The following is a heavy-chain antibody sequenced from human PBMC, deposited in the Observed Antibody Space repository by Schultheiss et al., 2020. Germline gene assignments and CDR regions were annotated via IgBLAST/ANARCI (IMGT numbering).Heavy chain of an antibody. V-gene: IGHV4-59*08. CDR3: ARTPVTRRGFDY. CDR2: IYYSGST. CDR1: GGSFGGYY. Sequence: SETLSLTCAVYGGSFGGYYWSWIRQPPGKGLEWIGYIYYSGSTNYNPSLKSRVTISVDTSKNQFSLKLSSVTAADTAVYYCARTPVTRRGFDYWGQGTLVTVSS. D-gene: IGHD4-23*01. J-gene: IGHJ4*02.